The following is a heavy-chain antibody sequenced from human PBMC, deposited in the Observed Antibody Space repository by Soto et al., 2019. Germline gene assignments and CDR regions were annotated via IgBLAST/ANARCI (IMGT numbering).Heavy chain of an antibody. D-gene: IGHD1-1*01. Sequence: PGGSLRLSCAASGFTFSSYAMSWVRQAPGKGLEWVSAISGGGGSTYYADSVKGRFTISRDNTRNSFYLNMDSLRVGDTATYYCVRGTPTPGLDIWGRGTTVTVSS. CDR1: GFTFSSYA. CDR2: ISGGGGST. J-gene: IGHJ6*02. V-gene: IGHV3-23*01. CDR3: VRGTPTPGLDI.